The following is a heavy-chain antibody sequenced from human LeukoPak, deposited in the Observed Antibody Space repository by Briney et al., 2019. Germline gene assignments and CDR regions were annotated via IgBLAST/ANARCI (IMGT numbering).Heavy chain of an antibody. V-gene: IGHV4-38-2*02. CDR1: GYSISSNYY. Sequence: SETLSLTCTVSGYSISSNYYWGWIRQPPGKGLEWIGSIYHSGSTHYNPSLKSRVTISVDTSKNQFSLRLSSVTAADTAVYYCAREVDAAAAYNWFDPWGQGTLVTVSS. J-gene: IGHJ5*02. CDR2: IYHSGST. CDR3: AREVDAAAAYNWFDP. D-gene: IGHD2-2*01.